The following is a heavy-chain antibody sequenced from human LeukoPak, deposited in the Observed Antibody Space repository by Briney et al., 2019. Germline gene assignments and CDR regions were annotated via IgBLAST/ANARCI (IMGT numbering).Heavy chain of an antibody. D-gene: IGHD3-9*01. CDR1: GYTLTELS. Sequence: ASVKVSCKVSGYTLTELSMHWVRQAPGKGLEWMGGFDPEDGETIYAQKFQGRVTMTEDTPTDTAYMELSSLRSEDTAVYYCATSILTGYTYGMDVWGQGTTVTVSS. J-gene: IGHJ6*02. CDR3: ATSILTGYTYGMDV. V-gene: IGHV1-24*01. CDR2: FDPEDGET.